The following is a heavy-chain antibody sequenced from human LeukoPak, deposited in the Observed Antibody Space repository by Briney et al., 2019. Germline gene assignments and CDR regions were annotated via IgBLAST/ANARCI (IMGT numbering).Heavy chain of an antibody. CDR3: ARDHPHDLLTGYSDLLEDAFDT. CDR1: GFTFSSYS. Sequence: PGGSLRLSCAASGFTFSSYSMNWVRQAPGKGLEWVSYISSSSSTIYYADSVKGRFTISRDNAKNSLYLQMNSLRAEDTPLYYCARDHPHDLLTGYSDLLEDAFDTWGQGTMVTVSS. J-gene: IGHJ3*02. V-gene: IGHV3-48*04. CDR2: ISSSSSTI. D-gene: IGHD3-9*01.